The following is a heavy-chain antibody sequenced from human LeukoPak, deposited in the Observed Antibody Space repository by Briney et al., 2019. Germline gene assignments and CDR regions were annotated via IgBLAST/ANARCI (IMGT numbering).Heavy chain of an antibody. Sequence: PGGSLRLSCEASGFTFSTYAMHWVRQAPGKGLEWVAFIRHDGTNQYYADSVKGRFTISRDNSKNTLYLQMNGLRAEDTALYYCVNLTPNDAYDIWGQGTMVTVST. CDR3: VNLTPNDAYDI. V-gene: IGHV3-30*02. D-gene: IGHD2-15*01. CDR2: IRHDGTNQ. CDR1: GFTFSTYA. J-gene: IGHJ3*02.